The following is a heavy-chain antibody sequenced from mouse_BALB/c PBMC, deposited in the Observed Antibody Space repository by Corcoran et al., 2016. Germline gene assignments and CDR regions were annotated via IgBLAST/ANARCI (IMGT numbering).Heavy chain of an antibody. V-gene: IGHV3-6*02. CDR2: ISYDGSN. CDR1: GYAITRGYY. CDR3: ATLLRPLDY. D-gene: IGHD1-2*01. Sequence: DAQLKESRPGLVQPSQSLSLNCSVTGYAITRGYYWNWIRQFPGNKLERMGYISYDGSNNYNPSLKNRIAITRDKSMNQFFLKLNSVTTEDTATYYCATLLRPLDYWGQGTTLTVSS. J-gene: IGHJ2*01.